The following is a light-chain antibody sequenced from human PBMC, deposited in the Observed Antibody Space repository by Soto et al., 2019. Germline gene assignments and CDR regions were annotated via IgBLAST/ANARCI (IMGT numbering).Light chain of an antibody. CDR1: SSDVGGYNY. CDR2: EVS. J-gene: IGLJ1*01. CDR3: SSYTSSSTYV. V-gene: IGLV2-14*01. Sequence: QSVLTRPASVSGSPGQSITISCTGTSSDVGGYNYVSWYQQHPGKAPKLMIYEVSNRPSGVSNRSSGSKSGNTASLTISGLQAEEEADYYCSSYTSSSTYVFGTGTKVTVL.